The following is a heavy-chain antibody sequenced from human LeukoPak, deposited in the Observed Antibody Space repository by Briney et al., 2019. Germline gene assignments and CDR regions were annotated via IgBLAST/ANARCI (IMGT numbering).Heavy chain of an antibody. CDR1: GYSISSGYY. CDR2: IYHSGST. V-gene: IGHV4-38-2*02. J-gene: IGHJ3*02. D-gene: IGHD5-18*01. Sequence: SETLSLTCTVSGYSISSGYYWGWIRQPPGKGLEWIGIIYHSGSTYFNPSLKSRVTISVDTSKNQFSLKLTSVTAADTAVYYCARDVPTGQLWRTDAFDIWGQGTMVTVSS. CDR3: ARDVPTGQLWRTDAFDI.